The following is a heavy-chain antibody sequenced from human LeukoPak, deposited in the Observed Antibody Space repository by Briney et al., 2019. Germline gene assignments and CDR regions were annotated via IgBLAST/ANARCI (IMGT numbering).Heavy chain of an antibody. CDR3: AKDRRHCTSTFCSGDHFDS. Sequence: GGSLRLSCAATGCTFFNYALAWVRQAPGKGLQSVSYISLSGHRTYYTASVLGRFTVSRDNSKNTLYLEMKGLTAEDTAVYYCAKDRRHCTSTFCSGDHFDSWGQGTLVTVSS. D-gene: IGHD2-8*01. V-gene: IGHV3-23*05. J-gene: IGHJ4*02. CDR2: ISLSGHRT. CDR1: GCTFFNYA.